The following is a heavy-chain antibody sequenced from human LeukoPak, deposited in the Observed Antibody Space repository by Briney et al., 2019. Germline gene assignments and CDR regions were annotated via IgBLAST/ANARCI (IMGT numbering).Heavy chain of an antibody. J-gene: IGHJ5*01. D-gene: IGHD3-10*01. V-gene: IGHV4-34*01. CDR1: GGPFSGDY. CDR2: IDHTWRS. Sequence: PSETLSLTCAVYGGPFSGDYWTGIRQPPGKGLEWIGEIDHTWRSTYNPSLKSRVTISKDSSKNQFSLSLGSVIDADTAVYFCARGENSGSYFSYFDSWAQGTPVTVSS. CDR3: ARGENSGSYFSYFDS.